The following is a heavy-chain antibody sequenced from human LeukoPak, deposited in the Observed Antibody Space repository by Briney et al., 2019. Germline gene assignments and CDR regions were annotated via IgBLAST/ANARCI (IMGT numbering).Heavy chain of an antibody. CDR1: GYSFTSYG. V-gene: IGHV1-18*01. CDR3: ARDQAPFDY. CDR2: ISGYTGNP. J-gene: IGHJ4*02. Sequence: ASVKVSCKASGYSFTSYGMTWLRQAPGQGLEWMGWISGYTGNPKYAQKVQGRVTMTIDTSTTTAYMELRSLRSDDTAVYYCARDQAPFDYWGQGTLVTVSS.